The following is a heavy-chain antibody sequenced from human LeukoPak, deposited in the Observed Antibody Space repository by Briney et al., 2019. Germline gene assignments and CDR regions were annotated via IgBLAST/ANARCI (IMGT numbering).Heavy chain of an antibody. CDR1: GGTFSSYA. D-gene: IGHD6-19*01. J-gene: IGHJ3*02. V-gene: IGHV1-69*13. Sequence: SVKVSCKASGGTFSSYAISWVRQAPGQGLEWMGGIIPIFGTANYAQKFQGRVTITADESTSTAYMELSSLRSEDTAVYYCASWPQWLALDAFDIWGQGTMVTVSS. CDR2: IIPIFGTA. CDR3: ASWPQWLALDAFDI.